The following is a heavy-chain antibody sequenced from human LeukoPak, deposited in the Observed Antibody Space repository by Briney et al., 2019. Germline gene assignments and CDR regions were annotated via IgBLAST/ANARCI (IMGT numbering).Heavy chain of an antibody. CDR3: ARVGSDYCSSTSCYPH. J-gene: IGHJ4*02. CDR1: GFTFSSYG. V-gene: IGHV3-30*03. D-gene: IGHD2-2*01. Sequence: GGSLRLSCAASGFTFSSYGMHWVRQAPGKGLEWVGVISYDGSNKYYADSVKGRFTISRDDAKNSLYLQMNSLRAEDTAVYYCARVGSDYCSSTSCYPHWGQGTLVTVSS. CDR2: ISYDGSNK.